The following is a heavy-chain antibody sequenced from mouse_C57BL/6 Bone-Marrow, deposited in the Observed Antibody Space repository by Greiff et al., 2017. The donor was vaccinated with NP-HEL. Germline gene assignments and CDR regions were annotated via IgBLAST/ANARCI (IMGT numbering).Heavy chain of an antibody. J-gene: IGHJ3*01. CDR2: IWGVGST. D-gene: IGHD3-2*02. Sequence: VQLVESGPGLVAPSQSLSITCTVSGFSLTSYGVDWVRQSPGKGLEWLGVIWGVGSTNYNSALKSRLSISKDNSKSQVFLKMNSLQTEDTAMYYCASLRLGFAYGGQGTLVTVSA. V-gene: IGHV2-6*01. CDR3: ASLRLGFAY. CDR1: GFSLTSYG.